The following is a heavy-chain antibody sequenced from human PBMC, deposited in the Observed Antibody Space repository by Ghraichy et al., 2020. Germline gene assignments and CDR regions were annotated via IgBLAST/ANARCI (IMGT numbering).Heavy chain of an antibody. Sequence: SETLSLTCTVSGGSISSYYWSWIRQPPGKGLEWIGYIYYSGSTNYNPSLKSRVTISVDTSKNQFSLKLSSVTAADTAVYYCAREYYYDSSGPYYYWGQGTLVTVSS. CDR2: IYYSGST. CDR3: AREYYYDSSGPYYY. J-gene: IGHJ4*02. V-gene: IGHV4-59*01. D-gene: IGHD3-22*01. CDR1: GGSISSYY.